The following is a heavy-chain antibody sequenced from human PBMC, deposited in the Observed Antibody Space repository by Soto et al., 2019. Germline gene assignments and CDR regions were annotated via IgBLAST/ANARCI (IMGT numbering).Heavy chain of an antibody. CDR1: GASITFGGYS. D-gene: IGHD1-26*01. J-gene: IGHJ4*02. CDR2: ISHLETT. CDR3: GRGGGSDSFDY. V-gene: IGHV4-30-2*01. Sequence: SETLSRTCSLSGASITFGGYSWSWIRQTPGKGLEWSGYISHLETTCDIPSFESRLTLSIDRAKNQFSLKLHSMSAADRAVYSCGRGGGSDSFDYWGQGILVTVSS.